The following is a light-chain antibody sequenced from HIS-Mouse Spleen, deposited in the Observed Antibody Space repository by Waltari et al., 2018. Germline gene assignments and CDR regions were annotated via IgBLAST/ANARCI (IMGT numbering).Light chain of an antibody. CDR3: AAWDDSLSVV. CDR1: SSNIGSNY. Sequence: QSVLTQPPSASGTPGQRVTIPCSGSSSNIGSNYVYWYQQLPGPAPKLLIYRNNQRPSGVPDRFSGSKSGTSASLAISGLRSEDEADYYCAAWDDSLSVVFGGGTKLTVL. CDR2: RNN. V-gene: IGLV1-47*01. J-gene: IGLJ2*01.